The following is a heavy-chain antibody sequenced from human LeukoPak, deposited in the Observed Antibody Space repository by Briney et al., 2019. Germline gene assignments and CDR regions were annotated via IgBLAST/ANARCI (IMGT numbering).Heavy chain of an antibody. CDR2: IIPIFGTA. V-gene: IGHV1-69*13. CDR1: GGTFGSYA. D-gene: IGHD2-2*01. CDR3: ARDLVPAATRDAFDI. J-gene: IGHJ3*02. Sequence: SVKVSCKASGGTFGSYAISWVRQAPGQGLEWMGGIIPIFGTANYAQKFQGRVTITADESTSTAYMELSSLRSEDTAVYYCARDLVPAATRDAFDIWGQGTMVTVSS.